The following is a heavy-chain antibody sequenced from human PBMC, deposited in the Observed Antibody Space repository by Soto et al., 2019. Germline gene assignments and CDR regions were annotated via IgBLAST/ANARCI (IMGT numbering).Heavy chain of an antibody. D-gene: IGHD3-3*01. CDR3: ASRGKNFWSGYQAFDY. CDR2: IIPIFGTA. J-gene: IGHJ4*02. Sequence: QVQLVQSGAEVKKPGSSVKVSCKASGGTFSSYAISWVRQAPGQGLEWMGGIIPIFGTATYAQKFQGRVTITADESTSTAYMDLSSLRYEDTAVYYCASRGKNFWSGYQAFDYWGQGTLVTVSS. V-gene: IGHV1-69*01. CDR1: GGTFSSYA.